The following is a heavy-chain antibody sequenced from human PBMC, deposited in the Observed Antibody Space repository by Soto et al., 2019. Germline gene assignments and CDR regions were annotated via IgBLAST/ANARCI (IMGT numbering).Heavy chain of an antibody. D-gene: IGHD6-13*01. J-gene: IGHJ3*02. CDR2: IIPIFGTA. V-gene: IGHV1-69*13. CDR3: AREQQTKSLKGSGAFDI. Sequence: GASVKVSCKASGGTFSSYAISWVRQAPGQGLEWMGGIIPIFGTANYAQKFQGRVTITADESTSTAYMELSSLRSEDTAVYYCAREQQTKSLKGSGAFDIWGQGTMVTV. CDR1: GGTFSSYA.